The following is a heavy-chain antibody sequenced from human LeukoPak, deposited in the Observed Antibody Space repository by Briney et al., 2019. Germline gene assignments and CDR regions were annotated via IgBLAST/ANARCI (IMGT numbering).Heavy chain of an antibody. CDR3: ARYSAMVRGVISSPGFDY. V-gene: IGHV4-39*07. CDR2: IYYSGST. J-gene: IGHJ4*02. D-gene: IGHD3-10*01. Sequence: SETLSLTCTVSGGSISSSSYYWGWLRQPPGKGLEWIGSIYYSGSTNYSPSLKSRVTISVDTSKNQFSLKLSSVTAADTAVYYCARYSAMVRGVISSPGFDYWGQGTLVTVSS. CDR1: GGSISSSSYY.